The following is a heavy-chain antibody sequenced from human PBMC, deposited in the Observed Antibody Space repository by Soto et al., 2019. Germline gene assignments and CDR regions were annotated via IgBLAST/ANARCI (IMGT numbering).Heavy chain of an antibody. J-gene: IGHJ5*02. Sequence: ASVKVSCKASGYTFTSYDINWVRQATGQGLEWMGWMSPNSANTGYAQKFQGRVTMTRNTSISTAYMELNSLRSEDTAVYYCAREGYSSSSGSRGNWFEPWGQGTMVTVS. CDR1: GYTFTSYD. CDR2: MSPNSANT. CDR3: AREGYSSSSGSRGNWFEP. V-gene: IGHV1-8*01. D-gene: IGHD6-6*01.